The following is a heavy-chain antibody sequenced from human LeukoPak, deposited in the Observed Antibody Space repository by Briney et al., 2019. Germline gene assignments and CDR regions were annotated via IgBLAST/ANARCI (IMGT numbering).Heavy chain of an antibody. Sequence: ASVKVSCKASGYTFTSYGISWVRQAPGPGPEWTGWISGYNGNTNYAQKLQGRVTMTTDTSTSTAYMELKSLRSDDTAVYYCARADIRAIASSGWYGFDYWGQGTLVTVSS. J-gene: IGHJ4*02. D-gene: IGHD6-19*01. CDR1: GYTFTSYG. V-gene: IGHV1-18*01. CDR2: ISGYNGNT. CDR3: ARADIRAIASSGWYGFDY.